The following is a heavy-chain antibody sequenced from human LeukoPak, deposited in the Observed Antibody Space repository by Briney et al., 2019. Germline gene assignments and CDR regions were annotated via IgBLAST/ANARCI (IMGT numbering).Heavy chain of an antibody. J-gene: IGHJ4*02. V-gene: IGHV3-48*01. Sequence: PGGSLRLSCAASGFTFSNAWMSWVRQAPGKGLEWVSYISSSSSTIYYADSVKGRFTISRDNAKNSLYLQMSSLRAEDTAVYYCARGRSNNYFDYWGQGTLVTVSS. CDR1: GFTFSNAW. CDR3: ARGRSNNYFDY. D-gene: IGHD4-11*01. CDR2: ISSSSSTI.